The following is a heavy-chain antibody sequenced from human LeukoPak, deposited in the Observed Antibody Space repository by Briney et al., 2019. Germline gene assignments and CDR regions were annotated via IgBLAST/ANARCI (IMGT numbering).Heavy chain of an antibody. J-gene: IGHJ4*02. CDR3: TREERVGVPFDY. CDR2: INPNAGDT. Sequence: ASVKVSCKTSGYTFTDSYMHWVRQAPGQGLEWIGWINPNAGDTTYAQGFHGRVTMTGDTSISTVYMELNSLKLDDTAVYYCTREERVGVPFDYWGQGTLVTVSS. V-gene: IGHV1-2*02. D-gene: IGHD1-1*01. CDR1: GYTFTDSY.